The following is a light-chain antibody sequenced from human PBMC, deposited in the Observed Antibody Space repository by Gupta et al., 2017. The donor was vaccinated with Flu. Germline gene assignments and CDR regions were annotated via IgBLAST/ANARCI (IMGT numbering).Light chain of an antibody. J-gene: IGLJ3*02. CDR3: QVWDTASDHWL. V-gene: IGLV3-21*02. Sequence: SFLLTPPPSVSVAPGQTASIACGGNNIGSETGHWYQQKPGQAPVLVLYDDGFRPSGIPERFSGSNSGNTATLTIRRVEAGDEADYYCQVWDTASDHWLFGAGTTLTVV. CDR2: DDG. CDR1: NIGSET.